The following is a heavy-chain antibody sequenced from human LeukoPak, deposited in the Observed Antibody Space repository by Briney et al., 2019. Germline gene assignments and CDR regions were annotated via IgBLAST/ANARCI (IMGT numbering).Heavy chain of an antibody. CDR1: VGSVSSNSVT. J-gene: IGHJ5*02. CDR3: ARRLTQYDCFDP. Sequence: SQTLSLTCAISVGSVSSNSVTWNWIRQSPSRGLELLGRRYYRSTWYNDYAVSVRGRITVNPDTSKNQFTLHLNSVTPEDTAVYYCARRLTQYDCFDPWGQGILVTVSS. CDR2: RYYRSTWYN. D-gene: IGHD2-21*02. V-gene: IGHV6-1*01.